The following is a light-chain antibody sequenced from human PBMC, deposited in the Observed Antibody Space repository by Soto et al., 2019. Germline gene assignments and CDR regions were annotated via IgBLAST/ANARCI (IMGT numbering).Light chain of an antibody. CDR1: QSVTRNY. CDR2: GAS. J-gene: IGKJ3*01. Sequence: EIVLTQSPGTLSLSPGERATLSCRASQSVTRNYVAWYQQKPGQAPRPLVYGASSRATGLPDRFSGSGSGTDFTLTISRLQPEDFEVYYCQQYGSDPFIFGPGTKVEIK. CDR3: QQYGSDPFI. V-gene: IGKV3-20*01.